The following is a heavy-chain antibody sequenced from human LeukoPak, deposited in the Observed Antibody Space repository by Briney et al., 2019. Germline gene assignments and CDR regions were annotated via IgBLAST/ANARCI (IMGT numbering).Heavy chain of an antibody. CDR2: IIPIFGIA. J-gene: IGHJ4*02. V-gene: IGHV1-69*04. CDR1: GYTFTSYY. Sequence: ASVKVSCKASGYTFTSYYMHWVRQAPGQGLEWMGRIIPIFGIANYAQKFQDRLTITADKSTSTAYMELSSLRSEDTAVYYCARDLDFWGQGTLVTVSS. CDR3: ARDLDF.